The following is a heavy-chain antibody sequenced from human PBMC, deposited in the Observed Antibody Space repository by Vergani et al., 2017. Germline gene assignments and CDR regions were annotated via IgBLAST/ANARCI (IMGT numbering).Heavy chain of an antibody. D-gene: IGHD3-3*01. Sequence: QVQLVESGGGVVQPGRSLRLSCEASGLTFSSYGMHWVRQAPGKGLEWVAVRSYDGSNKYYADSVKGRFTISRDNSKKTLYLQMNSLRAEDTAVYYCAKLDYDSLSCTESYYYYGMDVWGQGTTVTVSS. CDR2: RSYDGSNK. J-gene: IGHJ6*02. CDR1: GLTFSSYG. CDR3: AKLDYDSLSCTESYYYYGMDV. V-gene: IGHV3-30*18.